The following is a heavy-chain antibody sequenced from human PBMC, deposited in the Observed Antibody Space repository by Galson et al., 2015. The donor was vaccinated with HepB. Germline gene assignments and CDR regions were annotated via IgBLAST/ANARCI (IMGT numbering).Heavy chain of an antibody. J-gene: IGHJ4*02. CDR2: ISYDGSNK. CDR1: GFTFSSYG. V-gene: IGHV3-30*18. CDR3: AKARNAGRLSNYVY. Sequence: SLRLSCAASGFTFSSYGMHWVRQAPGKGLEWVAVISYDGSNKYYADSVKGRFTISRDNSKNTLYLQMNSLRAEDTAVYYCAKARNAGRLSNYVYWGQGTLVTVSS. D-gene: IGHD4-11*01.